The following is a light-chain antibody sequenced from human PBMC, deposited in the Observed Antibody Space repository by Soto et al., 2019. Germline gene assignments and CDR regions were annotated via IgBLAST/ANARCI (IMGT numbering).Light chain of an antibody. V-gene: IGLV2-23*03. CDR2: EGS. J-gene: IGLJ3*02. CDR3: CSYAGSSTFEV. CDR1: SSDVGSYNL. Sequence: QLVLTQPASVSGSPGQSITISCTGTSSDVGSYNLVSWYQQHPGKAPKLMIYEGSKRPSGVSNRFSASKSGNTASLTISGLQAEDEADYYCCSYAGSSTFEVFGGGTKLTVL.